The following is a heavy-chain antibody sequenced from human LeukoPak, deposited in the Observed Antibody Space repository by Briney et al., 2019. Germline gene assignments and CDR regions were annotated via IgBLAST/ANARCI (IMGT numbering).Heavy chain of an antibody. CDR2: ISWNSGSI. D-gene: IGHD5-12*01. J-gene: IGHJ4*02. CDR1: GFTFDDYA. V-gene: IGHV3-9*01. Sequence: GGSLRLSCAASGFTFDDYAMHWVRQAPGKGLEWVSGISWNSGSIGYADSVKGRFTISRDNAKSSLYLQMNSLRAEDTALYYCAGGGYETFYNYWGQGTLVTVSS. CDR3: AGGGYETFYNY.